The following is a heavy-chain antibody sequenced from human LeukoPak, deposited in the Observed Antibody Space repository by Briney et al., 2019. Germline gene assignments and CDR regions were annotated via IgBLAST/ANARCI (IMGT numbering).Heavy chain of an antibody. CDR3: ARSDCSGGSCYINFDY. V-gene: IGHV4-59*01. D-gene: IGHD2-15*01. CDR2: IYYSGST. CDR1: GDSISSYY. Sequence: SETLSLTCTVSGDSISSYYGSWIRQPPGRGLEWIGYIYYSGSTNYNPSLKSRVNISVDTSKNQFSLKLSSVTAADAAVYYCARSDCSGGSCYINFDYWGQGTLVTVSS. J-gene: IGHJ4*02.